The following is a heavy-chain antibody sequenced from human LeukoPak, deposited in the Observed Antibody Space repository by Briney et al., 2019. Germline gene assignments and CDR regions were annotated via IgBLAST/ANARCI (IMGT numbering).Heavy chain of an antibody. CDR1: GFTFSSYA. J-gene: IGHJ3*02. CDR3: ARDRRSYYYDSSGAFDI. CDR2: ISYDGSNK. Sequence: GGSLRLSCAASGFTFSSYAMHWVRQAPGKGLEWVAVISYDGSNKYYADSVKGRFTISRDNSKNTLYLQMNSLRAEDTAVYYCARDRRSYYYDSSGAFDIWGQGTMVTVSS. D-gene: IGHD3-22*01. V-gene: IGHV3-30*04.